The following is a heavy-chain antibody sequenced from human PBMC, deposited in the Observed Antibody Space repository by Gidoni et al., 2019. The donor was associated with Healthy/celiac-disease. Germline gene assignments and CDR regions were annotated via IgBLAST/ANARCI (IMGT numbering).Heavy chain of an antibody. CDR3: ARDPSLATHFDY. CDR1: GFTFSSYS. V-gene: IGHV3-21*01. CDR2: ISSSSSYI. Sequence: EVQLVESGGGLVKPGGSLRLSCAASGFTFSSYSMNWVRQAPGKGLEWVSSISSSSSYIYYADSVKGRFTISRDNAKNSLYLQMNSLRAEDTAVYYCARDPSLATHFDYWGQGTLVTVSS. J-gene: IGHJ4*02. D-gene: IGHD2-15*01.